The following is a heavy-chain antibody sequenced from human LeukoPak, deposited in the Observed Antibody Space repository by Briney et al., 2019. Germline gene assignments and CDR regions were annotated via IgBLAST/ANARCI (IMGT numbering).Heavy chain of an antibody. J-gene: IGHJ4*02. D-gene: IGHD4-23*01. CDR1: GYTFTGYY. V-gene: IGHV1-2*02. CDR3: ATSNVDIRMGGNLDY. CDR2: INPNSGGT. Sequence: GASVKVSCKASGYTFTGYYMHWVRQAPGQGLEWMGWINPNSGGTNYAQKFQGRVTMTRDTSISTAYMELSRLRSDDTAVYYCATSNVDIRMGGNLDYWGQGTLVTVSS.